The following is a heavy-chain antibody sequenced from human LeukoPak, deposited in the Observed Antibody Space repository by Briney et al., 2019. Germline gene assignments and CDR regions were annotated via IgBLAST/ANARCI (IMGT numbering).Heavy chain of an antibody. Sequence: GGSLRLSCAASGFTFDDYAMHWVRQAPGKGLEWVSLISGDGGSTYYADSVKGRFTISRDNSKNSLYLQMNSLRTEDTALYYCAKDIAVTKGFAGSRFFDYWGQGTLVTVSS. V-gene: IGHV3-43*02. CDR3: AKDIAVTKGFAGSRFFDY. CDR2: ISGDGGST. J-gene: IGHJ4*02. D-gene: IGHD4-17*01. CDR1: GFTFDDYA.